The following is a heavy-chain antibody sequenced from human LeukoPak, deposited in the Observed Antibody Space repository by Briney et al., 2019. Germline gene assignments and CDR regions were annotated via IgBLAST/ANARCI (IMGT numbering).Heavy chain of an antibody. CDR2: ISSRSSAT. CDR1: GFTFSTYS. V-gene: IGHV3-48*02. J-gene: IGHJ5*02. CDR3: ARGTGDPQRFDP. D-gene: IGHD4-17*01. Sequence: GGSLRLSCAASGFTFSTYSMNWVRQAPGQGLEWVAYISSRSSATYYADSVKGRFTISRDNAKNSLYLQMNSLRDEDTAVYYCARGTGDPQRFDPWGQGTLVTVSS.